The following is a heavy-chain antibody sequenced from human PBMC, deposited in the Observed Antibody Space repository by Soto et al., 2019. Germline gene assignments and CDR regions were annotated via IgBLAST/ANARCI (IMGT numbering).Heavy chain of an antibody. CDR2: ISTSSTYR. J-gene: IGHJ4*02. Sequence: GGSLRLSCAASGFTFSSYTMHWARQAPGKGLEWVSSISTSSTYRYIADSVTGRFTISRDNAQNSLYLQMTSLRAEDTAVYYCARDGSGAAANPYFDPWGQGTLVTVSS. CDR3: ARDGSGAAANPYFDP. V-gene: IGHV3-21*04. D-gene: IGHD2-2*01. CDR1: GFTFSSYT.